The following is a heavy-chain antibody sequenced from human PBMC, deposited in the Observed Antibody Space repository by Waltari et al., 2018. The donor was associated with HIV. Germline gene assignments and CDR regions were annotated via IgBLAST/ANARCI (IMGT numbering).Heavy chain of an antibody. Sequence: GGLVQPGGSLRLSCAASGFTFSSYAMSWVRQAPGKGLEWVSAISGSGGSTYYADSVKGRFTISRDNSKNTLYLQMNSLRAEDTAVYYCAKDVKVYYYDSSGYYPSFDYWGQGTLVTVSS. D-gene: IGHD3-22*01. J-gene: IGHJ4*02. CDR1: GFTFSSYA. V-gene: IGHV3-23*01. CDR3: AKDVKVYYYDSSGYYPSFDY. CDR2: ISGSGGST.